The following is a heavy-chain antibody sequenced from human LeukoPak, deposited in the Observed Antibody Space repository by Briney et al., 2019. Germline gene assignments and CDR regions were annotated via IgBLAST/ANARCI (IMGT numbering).Heavy chain of an antibody. D-gene: IGHD1-1*01. J-gene: IGHJ1*01. CDR1: GYSISSGYY. V-gene: IGHV3-53*03. CDR3: ARVWNEGYFQH. Sequence: ETLSLTCTVSGYSISSGYYWGWIRQPPGKGLEWVSVIYSGGSTYYADSVKGRFTISRDNSKNTLYLQMNSLRAEDTAVYYCARVWNEGYFQHWGQGTLVTVSS. CDR2: IYSGGST.